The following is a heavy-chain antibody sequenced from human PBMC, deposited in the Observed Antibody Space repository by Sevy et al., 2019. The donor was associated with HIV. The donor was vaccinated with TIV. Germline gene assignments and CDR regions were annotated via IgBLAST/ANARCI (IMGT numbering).Heavy chain of an antibody. CDR3: ARYNFWTGHYDYFDY. D-gene: IGHD3-3*01. V-gene: IGHV4-4*07. CDR1: GGSISSHY. Sequence: SETLSLTCSVSGGSISSHYWSWIRQPAGEGLEWIGRIDTSGGPNYHPSLKTRVTMSIDTSKNQFSLRLSSVTAADTAVYYCARYNFWTGHYDYFDYWGPGALVTVSS. CDR2: IDTSGGP. J-gene: IGHJ4*02.